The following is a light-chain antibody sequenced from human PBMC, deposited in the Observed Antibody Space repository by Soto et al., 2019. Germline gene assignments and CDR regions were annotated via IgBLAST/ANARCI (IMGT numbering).Light chain of an antibody. CDR2: ATS. J-gene: IGKJ2*01. Sequence: EIVLTQSPGTLSLSPGERATLSCRASQSVISTYFAWYQHKPGQAPRLLIYATSTRATGVPDRFSGSGSGTDVTLTISRLEPEDFALYYCQQDGSSPETLGQGTKLEI. CDR3: QQDGSSPET. V-gene: IGKV3-20*01. CDR1: QSVISTY.